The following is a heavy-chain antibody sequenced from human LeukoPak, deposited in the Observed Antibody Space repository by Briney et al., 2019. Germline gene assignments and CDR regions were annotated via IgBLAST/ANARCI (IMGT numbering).Heavy chain of an antibody. CDR2: INQDGGEK. J-gene: IGHJ4*02. CDR3: VRAIGANVSY. D-gene: IGHD3-10*01. V-gene: IGHV3-7*03. CDR1: GFTFSSYW. Sequence: GGSLRLSCAASGFTFSSYWTHWVRQAPGKGLEWVANINQDGGEKYYVDSVRGRFTISRDNAENSLYLQMNSLRAEDTAVYYCVRAIGANVSYWGQGTLVTVSS.